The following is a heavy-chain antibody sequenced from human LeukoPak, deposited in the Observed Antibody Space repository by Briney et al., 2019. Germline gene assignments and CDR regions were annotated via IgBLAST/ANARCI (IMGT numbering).Heavy chain of an antibody. CDR1: GFTFSSYS. CDR2: ISSSSSYI. V-gene: IGHV3-21*01. J-gene: IGHJ4*02. D-gene: IGHD2-15*01. Sequence: GGSLRLSCAASGFTFSSYSMNWVRQAPGKGLEWVSSISSSSSYIYYADSVKGRFTISRDNAKDSLYLQMNSLRAEDTAVYYCARGRHCSGGSCYYFDYWGQGTLVTVSS. CDR3: ARGRHCSGGSCYYFDY.